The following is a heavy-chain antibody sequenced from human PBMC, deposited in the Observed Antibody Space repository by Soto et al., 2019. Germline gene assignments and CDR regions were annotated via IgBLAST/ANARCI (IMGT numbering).Heavy chain of an antibody. V-gene: IGHV4-61*01. Sequence: SATLTLTCTCTRGSVSGARSMRRWIRQPPGKGLQYIGYISYLGTTNYNPSLKSRVTISRDTSRNQFSLRLTSVSAADTAVYYCARLDDYQPDYWGQGALVTVS. CDR3: ARLDDYQPDY. CDR2: ISYLGTT. CDR1: RGSVSGARSM. J-gene: IGHJ4*02. D-gene: IGHD5-12*01.